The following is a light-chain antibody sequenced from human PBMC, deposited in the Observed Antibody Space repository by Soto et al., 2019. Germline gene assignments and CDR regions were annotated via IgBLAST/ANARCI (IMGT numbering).Light chain of an antibody. CDR3: QQLNSYPLT. Sequence: DIQLTQSPSFLSASVGDRVTITCLASQGISSYLAWYQQKPGKAPKLLIYAASTLQSGVPSRFSGSGSGTEFTLTISSLQPEDFATYYCQQLNSYPLTCGGGTKVDIK. V-gene: IGKV1-9*01. CDR1: QGISSY. J-gene: IGKJ4*01. CDR2: AAS.